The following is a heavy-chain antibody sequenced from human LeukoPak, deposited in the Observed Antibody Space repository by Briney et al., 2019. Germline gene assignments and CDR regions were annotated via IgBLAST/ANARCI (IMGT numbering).Heavy chain of an antibody. D-gene: IGHD6-13*01. CDR2: INPNSGGS. CDR3: ARASRAATGTAVFDY. CDR1: GYTFTGYY. Sequence: ASVKVSCKASGYTFTGYYLHWVRQAPGQGLEWMGWINPNSGGSNSARKFQGRVTMTRDTSTSTAYMDLSRLRSDDTAVYYCARASRAATGTAVFDYWGQGPWSPSPQ. J-gene: IGHJ4*02. V-gene: IGHV1-2*02.